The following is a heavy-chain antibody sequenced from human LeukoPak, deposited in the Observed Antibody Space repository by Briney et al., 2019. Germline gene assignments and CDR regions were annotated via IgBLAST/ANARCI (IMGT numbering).Heavy chain of an antibody. Sequence: SETLSLTCAVYGGSFSGYYWSWIRQPPGKGLEWIGEINHSGSTNYNPSLKSRVTISVDTSKNQFSLKLSSVTAADTAVYYCARNTEDYYYYMDVWGKGTTVTVSS. J-gene: IGHJ6*03. V-gene: IGHV4-34*01. CDR2: INHSGST. D-gene: IGHD2-8*02. CDR3: ARNTEDYYYYMDV. CDR1: GGSFSGYY.